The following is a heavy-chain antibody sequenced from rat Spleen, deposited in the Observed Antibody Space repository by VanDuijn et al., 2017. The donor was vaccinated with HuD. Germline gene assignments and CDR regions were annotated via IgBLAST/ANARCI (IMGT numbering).Heavy chain of an antibody. CDR3: AREFDYFDY. Sequence: EVQLVESGGGLVQPGRSMKLSCAASGFTCSSYYMAWVRQAPKKGLEWVASINPGGGNTYYRDSVKGRFTISRDNAKSILSLQMDSLRSEDTATYYCAREFDYFDYWGQGVMVTVSS. CDR1: GFTCSSYY. CDR2: INPGGGNT. V-gene: IGHV5-25*01. J-gene: IGHJ2*01.